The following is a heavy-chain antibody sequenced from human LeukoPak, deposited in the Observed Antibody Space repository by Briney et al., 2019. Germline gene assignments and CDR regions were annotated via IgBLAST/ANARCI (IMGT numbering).Heavy chain of an antibody. CDR3: ARFTTYYYYYGMDV. CDR2: INHSGST. J-gene: IGHJ6*02. V-gene: IGHV4-34*01. Sequence: SETLSLTCAVYGGSFSGYYWSWIRQPPGKGLEWIGEINHSGSTNYNPSLKSRVTISVDTSKNQFSLKLSSVTAADTAVYYCARFTTYYYYYGMDVWGQGTTVTVSS. D-gene: IGHD1-1*01. CDR1: GGSFSGYY.